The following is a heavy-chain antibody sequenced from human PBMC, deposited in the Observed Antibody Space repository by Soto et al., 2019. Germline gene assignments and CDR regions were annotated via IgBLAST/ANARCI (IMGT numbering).Heavy chain of an antibody. J-gene: IGHJ4*02. Sequence: EVQLVESGGGLVKPGGSLRLSCAASGFTFSNAWMNWVRQAPGKGLEWVGRIKSKSDGGTTDYAAPVKGRFTISREHSKNTLYLQMNSLKTEEIAVYYCTTRFKYSSGRYDDYWGQGTLVTVSS. CDR1: GFTFSNAW. V-gene: IGHV3-15*07. CDR2: IKSKSDGGTT. CDR3: TTRFKYSSGRYDDY. D-gene: IGHD6-19*01.